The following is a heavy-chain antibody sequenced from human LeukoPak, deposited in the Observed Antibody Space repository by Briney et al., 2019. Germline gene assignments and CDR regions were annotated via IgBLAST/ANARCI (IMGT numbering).Heavy chain of an antibody. V-gene: IGHV3-33*01. CDR1: GFTFSSYG. CDR3: ARGLYDSSGYSCLDY. CDR2: IWYDGSNK. J-gene: IGHJ4*02. D-gene: IGHD3-22*01. Sequence: GRSLRLSCAASGFTFSSYGMHWVRQAPGKGLEWVAVIWYDGSNKYYADSVKGRFTISRDNSKNTLYLQVNSLRAEDTAVYYCARGLYDSSGYSCLDYWGQGTLVTVSS.